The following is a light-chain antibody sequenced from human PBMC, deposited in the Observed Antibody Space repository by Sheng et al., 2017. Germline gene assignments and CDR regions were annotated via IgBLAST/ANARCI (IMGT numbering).Light chain of an antibody. J-gene: IGLJ3*02. Sequence: QSVLTQPPSASGIPGQRVTISCSGSSSNIGSYTVNWYQQLPGTAPKLLIYTDNQWPSGVPDRFSGSKSGTSASLAISGLQSEDEAEYYCAAWDDSLNLVFGGGTKLTVL. CDR2: TDN. CDR1: SSNIGSYT. CDR3: AAWDDSLNLV. V-gene: IGLV1-44*01.